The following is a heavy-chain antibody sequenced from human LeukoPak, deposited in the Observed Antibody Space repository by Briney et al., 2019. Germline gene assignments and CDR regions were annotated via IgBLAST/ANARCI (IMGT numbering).Heavy chain of an antibody. CDR1: GGSISSYY. J-gene: IGHJ6*04. V-gene: IGHV4-4*07. CDR3: ARESPYTIFGVVTLGMDV. D-gene: IGHD3-3*01. CDR2: IYTSGST. Sequence: PSQTLSLTCTVSGGSISSYYWSWIRQPAGKGLEWIGRIYTSGSTNYNPSLKSRVTISVDKSKNQFSLKLSSVTAADTAVYYCARESPYTIFGVVTLGMDVWGKGTTVTVSS.